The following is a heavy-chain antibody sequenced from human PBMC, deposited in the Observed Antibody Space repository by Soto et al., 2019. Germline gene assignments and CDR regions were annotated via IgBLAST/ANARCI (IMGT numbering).Heavy chain of an antibody. D-gene: IGHD2-2*01. CDR1: GDTFSSYA. J-gene: IGHJ6*02. CDR2: IIPIFGTA. V-gene: IGHV1-69*13. Sequence: ASVKFSCKSSGDTFSSYAISWVRQAPGQGLEWMGGIIPIFGTANYAQKFQGRVTITADESTSTAYMEPSSLRSEDTAVYYGAIRVVPAVKYYDYYGMDVLCQRNTLTVSS. CDR3: AIRVVPAVKYYDYYGMDV.